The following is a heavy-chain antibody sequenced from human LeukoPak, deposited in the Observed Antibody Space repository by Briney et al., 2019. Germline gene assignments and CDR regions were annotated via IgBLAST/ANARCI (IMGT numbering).Heavy chain of an antibody. V-gene: IGHV4-34*01. CDR3: ARWRGYFPFDY. CDR1: GRSFIGYY. D-gene: IGHD1-26*01. CDR2: INHFGST. J-gene: IGHJ4*02. Sequence: SETLSLTRALYGRSFIGYYCSCVRQPPRKGREWIGEINHFGSTNYNPSLKSRVTISIDTFKNQFSLKLSSVTAADTAVYYCARWRGYFPFDYWGQGTLVTVSS.